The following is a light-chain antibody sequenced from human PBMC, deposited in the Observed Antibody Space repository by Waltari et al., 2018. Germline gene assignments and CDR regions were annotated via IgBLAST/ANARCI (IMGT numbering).Light chain of an antibody. V-gene: IGLV3-19*01. CDR1: SLRSYY. Sequence: SSELTQDPTVSVAMGQTVRITCQGDSLRSYYASWYQQRPGQAPILVFSGNNNRPSGVPYRFSGSSSDNTAVLTITGAQAEDEASYYCHSRDASGVGGSFGGGTKLTVL. CDR3: HSRDASGVGGS. J-gene: IGLJ2*01. CDR2: GNN.